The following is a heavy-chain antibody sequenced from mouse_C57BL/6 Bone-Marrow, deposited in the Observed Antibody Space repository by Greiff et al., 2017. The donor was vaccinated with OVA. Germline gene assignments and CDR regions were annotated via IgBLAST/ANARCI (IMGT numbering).Heavy chain of an antibody. J-gene: IGHJ2*01. V-gene: IGHV5-6*01. D-gene: IGHD3-2*02. Sequence: EVKVVESGGDLVKPGGSLKLSCAASGFTFSSYGMSWVRQTPDKRLEWVATISSGGSYTYYPDSVKGRFTISRDNAKNTLYLQMSSLKSEDTAMYYCARHGGSGYVDYWGQGTTLTVSS. CDR2: ISSGGSYT. CDR3: ARHGGSGYVDY. CDR1: GFTFSSYG.